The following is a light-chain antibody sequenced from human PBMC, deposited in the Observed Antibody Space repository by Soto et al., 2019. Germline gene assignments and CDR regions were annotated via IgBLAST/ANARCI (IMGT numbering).Light chain of an antibody. Sequence: DIQMTQSPSSLSASVGDRVTITCRASQSISSYLNWYQQKPGKAPNLLIYAASSLQSGVPSRFSGSGSGTDFTLTISSLQPEDFATYYCQQTYSTPYTFGQGPSWRSN. CDR1: QSISSY. J-gene: IGKJ2*01. CDR3: QQTYSTPYT. CDR2: AAS. V-gene: IGKV1-39*01.